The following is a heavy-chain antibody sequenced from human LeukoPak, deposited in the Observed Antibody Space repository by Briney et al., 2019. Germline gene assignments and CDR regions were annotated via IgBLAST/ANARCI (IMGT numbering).Heavy chain of an antibody. V-gene: IGHV3-30*03. J-gene: IGHJ6*02. CDR1: GFTFSSYG. Sequence: GGSLRLSCAASGFTFSSYGMHWVRQAPGKGLEWVAVISYDGSNKYYADSVKGRFTISRDNSKNTLYLQMNSLRAEDTAVYYCAREVVEVTRGTPYYYYAVDVWGQGTTVTVSS. CDR2: ISYDGSNK. D-gene: IGHD2-15*01. CDR3: AREVVEVTRGTPYYYYAVDV.